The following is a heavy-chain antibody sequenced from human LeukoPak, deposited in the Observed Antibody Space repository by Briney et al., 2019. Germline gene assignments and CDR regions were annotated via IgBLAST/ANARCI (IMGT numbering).Heavy chain of an antibody. CDR3: TKDPNGDYVGAFDP. V-gene: IGHV3-23*01. CDR1: GFTFSTFA. J-gene: IGHJ5*02. Sequence: GGSLRLSHAASGFTFSTFAMTWVRQAPGKGLEWVSSITGNHGATYNIDSVKGRFTISRDNSQNTLYLQMNSLRAEDTAVYYCTKDPNGDYVGAFDPWGQGTLVTVSS. CDR2: ITGNHGAT. D-gene: IGHD4-17*01.